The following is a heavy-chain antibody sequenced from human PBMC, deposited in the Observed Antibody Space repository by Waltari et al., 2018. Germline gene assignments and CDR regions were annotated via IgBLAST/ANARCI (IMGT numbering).Heavy chain of an antibody. V-gene: IGHV1-24*01. CDR3: AIGRPTSFMVV. Sequence: QVQLLQSAAEAKKPGASVTVSCTVSGYTLPDLSMHWMRQAPGKGLEWMGSFDPEDDETIYAHKFQGRVTMTEDASTDTAYMELSILRSEDSAVYYCAIGRPTSFMVVWGQGTTVTVSS. CDR1: GYTLPDLS. J-gene: IGHJ6*02. CDR2: FDPEDDET.